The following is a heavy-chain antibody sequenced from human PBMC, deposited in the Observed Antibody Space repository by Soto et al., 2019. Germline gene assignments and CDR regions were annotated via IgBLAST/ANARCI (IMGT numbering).Heavy chain of an antibody. CDR2: ISKSASTI. J-gene: IGHJ6*02. Sequence: QVQLVESGGGLVKPGGSLRLSCAASGFTFRDYYRTWIRQAPGKGLECISYISKSASTIKYAESVKGRFTISRDNAKNSLSLQMNCLRAEDTAAYYCARVGCSGNYCYDGLYVWGQGTAVTVSS. CDR1: GFTFRDYY. D-gene: IGHD2-15*01. V-gene: IGHV3-11*01. CDR3: ARVGCSGNYCYDGLYV.